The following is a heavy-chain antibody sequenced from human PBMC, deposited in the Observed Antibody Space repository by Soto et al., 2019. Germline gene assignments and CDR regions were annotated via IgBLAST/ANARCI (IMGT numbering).Heavy chain of an antibody. V-gene: IGHV1-18*04. CDR2: IKVDSGYT. D-gene: IGHD5-12*01. J-gene: IGHJ5*02. CDR1: GYPFIKYG. Sequence: QLQLVQSAAEVKKPGASVRVSCKASGYPFIKYGISWIRQAPEQGLEWMGWIKVDSGYTNYAQKFQGRVTMTTDTSSDTAFMELRSLRSDDTAVYYGATSYESGFDPWGQGTLVSVSS. CDR3: ATSYESGFDP.